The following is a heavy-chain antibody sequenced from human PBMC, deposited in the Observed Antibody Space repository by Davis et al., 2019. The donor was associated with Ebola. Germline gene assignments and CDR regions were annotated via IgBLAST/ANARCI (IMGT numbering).Heavy chain of an antibody. CDR2: IKQDGSEK. V-gene: IGHV3-7*01. J-gene: IGHJ4*02. D-gene: IGHD3-22*01. Sequence: GESLKISCAASGFTFSSYAMSWVRQAPGKGLEWVANIKQDGSEKYYVDSVKGRFTISRDNSKNTLYLQMNSLRAEDTAVYYCAKDPSITMIEYYFDYWGQGTLVTVSS. CDR3: AKDPSITMIEYYFDY. CDR1: GFTFSSYA.